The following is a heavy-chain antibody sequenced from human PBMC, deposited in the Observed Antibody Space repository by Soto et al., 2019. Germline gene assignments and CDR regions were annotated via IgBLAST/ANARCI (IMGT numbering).Heavy chain of an antibody. V-gene: IGHV3-30-3*01. Sequence: GGSLRLSCAASGFTFSSYAMHWVRQAPGKGLEWVAVISYDGSNKYYADSVKGRFTISRDNSKNTLYLQMNSLRVEDTAVYYCARSYGDYDPVFDYWGQGTLVTVSS. CDR2: ISYDGSNK. CDR3: ARSYGDYDPVFDY. J-gene: IGHJ4*02. CDR1: GFTFSSYA. D-gene: IGHD4-17*01.